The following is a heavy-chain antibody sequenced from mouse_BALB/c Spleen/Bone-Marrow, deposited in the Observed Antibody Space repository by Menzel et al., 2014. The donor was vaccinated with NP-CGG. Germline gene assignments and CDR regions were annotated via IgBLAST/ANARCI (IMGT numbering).Heavy chain of an antibody. CDR1: GYTFTHYY. J-gene: IGHJ2*01. V-gene: IGHV1S56*01. D-gene: IGHD2-1*01. CDR2: IYPGNVNT. Sequence: VQLQQSGPELVKPGASVRISCKASGYTFTHYYIHWVKQRPGQGLEWIGWIYPGNVNTKYNEKFKGKATLTADESSSTAYMQLSSLTSEDSAVYFCARDYYGNFRFDCWGQGTTLTVSS. CDR3: ARDYYGNFRFDC.